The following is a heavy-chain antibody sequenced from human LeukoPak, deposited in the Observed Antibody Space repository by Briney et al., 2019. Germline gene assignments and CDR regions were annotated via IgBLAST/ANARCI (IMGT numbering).Heavy chain of an antibody. Sequence: GESLRLSCAASGLTFSNAWMSWVRQAPGKGLEWVGRIKSKPDGGTTDYAAPVKGRFTISRDDSKNTLYLQMNSLKTEDTAVYYCASFRSAVAGPWLDYWGQGTLVTVSS. CDR2: IKSKPDGGTT. D-gene: IGHD6-19*01. J-gene: IGHJ4*02. V-gene: IGHV3-15*01. CDR3: ASFRSAVAGPWLDY. CDR1: GLTFSNAW.